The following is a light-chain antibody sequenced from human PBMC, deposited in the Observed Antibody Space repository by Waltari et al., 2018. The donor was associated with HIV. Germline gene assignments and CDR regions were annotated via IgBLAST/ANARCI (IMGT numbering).Light chain of an antibody. CDR2: DAS. J-gene: IGKJ4*01. CDR1: QNVRSH. Sequence: EIVLTQSPAILSLSPGERATLSCRASQNVRSHLAWYQQKPGQPPRLLIYDASRRAPGIPARFSGSGSGTDFTLTISSLEPDDFAVYYCQQRGNWPELTFGGGTAVEIK. CDR3: QQRGNWPELT. V-gene: IGKV3-11*01.